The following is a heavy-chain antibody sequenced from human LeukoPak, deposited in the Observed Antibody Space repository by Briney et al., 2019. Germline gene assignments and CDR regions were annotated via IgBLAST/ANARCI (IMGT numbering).Heavy chain of an antibody. CDR1: GGTFSSYA. CDR2: IIPIFGTA. Sequence: SVKVSCKASGGTFSSYAISWVRQAPGQGLEWMGGIIPIFGTANYAQKFQGRVTITADKSTSTAYMELSSLRSEDTAVYYCARDNSLGDSAWWFDPWGQGTLVTVSS. D-gene: IGHD5-12*01. J-gene: IGHJ5*02. CDR3: ARDNSLGDSAWWFDP. V-gene: IGHV1-69*06.